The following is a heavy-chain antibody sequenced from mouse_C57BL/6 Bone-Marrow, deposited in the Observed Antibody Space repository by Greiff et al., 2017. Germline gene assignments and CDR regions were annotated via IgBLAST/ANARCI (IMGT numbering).Heavy chain of an antibody. D-gene: IGHD1-1*01. V-gene: IGHV1-72*01. CDR2: IDPNSGGT. CDR1: GYTFTSYW. J-gene: IGHJ1*03. CDR3: AAPAPITTVVADWYFDV. Sequence: VQLQQPGAELVKPGASVKLSCKASGYTFTSYWMHWVKQRSGRGLEWIGRIDPNSGGTKYNEKFKSKATLTVDKPSSTAYMQLSSLTSEDSAVYYCAAPAPITTVVADWYFDVWGTGTTVTVSS.